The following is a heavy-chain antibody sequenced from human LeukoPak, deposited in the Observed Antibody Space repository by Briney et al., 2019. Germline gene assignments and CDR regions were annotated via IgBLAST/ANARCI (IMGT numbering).Heavy chain of an antibody. V-gene: IGHV4-59*01. J-gene: IGHJ5*02. Sequence: PSETLSLTCTFSGGSISSYYWSWIRQPPGKGLEWIGYIYYSGSTNYNPSLKSRVTISVDTSKNQFSLKLSSVTAADTAVYYCAREKYGDYSPLFDPWGQGTLVTVSS. CDR1: GGSISSYY. D-gene: IGHD4-17*01. CDR2: IYYSGST. CDR3: AREKYGDYSPLFDP.